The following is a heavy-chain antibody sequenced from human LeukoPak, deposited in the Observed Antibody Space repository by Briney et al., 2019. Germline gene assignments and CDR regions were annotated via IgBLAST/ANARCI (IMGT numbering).Heavy chain of an antibody. D-gene: IGHD6-19*01. CDR1: GYHFTSYW. CDR3: ACASGRSYYYYGMDV. J-gene: IGHJ6*04. CDR2: IDPSDSYT. V-gene: IGHV5-10-1*01. Sequence: GGALEISCKGSGYHFTSYWISGGRQVPGKGLEWMGRIDPSDSYTNYSTSFQGHVTISADKSISTAYLQWSSLKASDTAMYYCACASGRSYYYYGMDVWGKGTTVTVSS.